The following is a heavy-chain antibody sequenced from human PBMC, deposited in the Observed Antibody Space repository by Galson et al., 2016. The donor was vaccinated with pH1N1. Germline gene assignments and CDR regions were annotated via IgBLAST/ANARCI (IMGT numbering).Heavy chain of an antibody. CDR3: ARVKILTGYYHPYYVDY. J-gene: IGHJ4*02. CDR1: GASVSSGDHC. D-gene: IGHD3-9*01. V-gene: IGHV4-30-4*08. Sequence: TLSLTCTVSGASVSSGDHCWSWIRQPPGQGLEWIGYIYYSGTTYYNPSLPSRFIISVDTSRHQFYLKLNSVTAADTALYYCARVKILTGYYHPYYVDYRGQGTLVTVSS. CDR2: IYYSGTT.